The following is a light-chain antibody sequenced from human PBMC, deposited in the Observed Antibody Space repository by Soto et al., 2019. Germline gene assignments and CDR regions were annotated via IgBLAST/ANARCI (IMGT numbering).Light chain of an antibody. Sequence: IVLTLYPGTLSLSTKERATLSCRASQSVSNNYLAWYQQKPGQAPRLLIYGASNRATGIPDRFSGSGSGTDFTLTISSLEPEDFAVYYCQQRSNWWTVGQGTKVDI. CDR1: QSVSNNY. CDR2: GAS. J-gene: IGKJ1*01. CDR3: QQRSNWWT. V-gene: IGKV3D-20*02.